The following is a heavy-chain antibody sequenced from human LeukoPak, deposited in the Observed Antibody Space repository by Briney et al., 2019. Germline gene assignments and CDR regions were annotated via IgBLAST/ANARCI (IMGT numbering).Heavy chain of an antibody. CDR3: ARTYHYDSSGYRFDY. D-gene: IGHD3-22*01. CDR1: GYTFSSYY. Sequence: ASVKVSCKASGYTFSSYYMHWVRQAPGQGLGWMGIIDPSGGSTSYAQKFQGRVTMTRDTSTSTVYMDLSSLRSEDTAVYYCARTYHYDSSGYRFDYGGQGTLVTVSS. CDR2: IDPSGGST. J-gene: IGHJ4*02. V-gene: IGHV1-46*01.